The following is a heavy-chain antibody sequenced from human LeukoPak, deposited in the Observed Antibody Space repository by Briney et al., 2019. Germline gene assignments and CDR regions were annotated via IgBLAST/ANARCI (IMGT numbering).Heavy chain of an antibody. Sequence: GGSLRLSCAASGFTFSSYGMHWVRQAPGKGLEWVAVISYDGSNKYYADSVKGRFTISRDNSKSTLYLQMNSLRAEDTAVYYCAKDRRTMAQYYYYGMDVWGQGTTVTVSS. V-gene: IGHV3-30*18. CDR1: GFTFSSYG. D-gene: IGHD3-10*01. CDR3: AKDRRTMAQYYYYGMDV. CDR2: ISYDGSNK. J-gene: IGHJ6*02.